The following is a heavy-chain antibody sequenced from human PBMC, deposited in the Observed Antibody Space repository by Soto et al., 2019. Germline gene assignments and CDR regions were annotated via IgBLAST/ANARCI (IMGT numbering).Heavy chain of an antibody. V-gene: IGHV3-74*01. D-gene: IGHD1-1*01. CDR1: GFTFSNYF. Sequence: ETLRLSCAASGFTFSNYFMHWVRQVPGEGLVWVSRMSGDGKTISYADSVKGRFTISRDNAKNTLYLQMNSLRVEDTAVYYCARTYVPGIAGFDPWGQGTLVTVS. CDR2: MSGDGKTI. J-gene: IGHJ5*02. CDR3: ARTYVPGIAGFDP.